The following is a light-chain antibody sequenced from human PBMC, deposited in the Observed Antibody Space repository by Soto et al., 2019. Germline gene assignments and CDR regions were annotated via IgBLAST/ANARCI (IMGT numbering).Light chain of an antibody. V-gene: IGKV2-30*02. Sequence: DVVMTQSPLSLPVTLGQPASISCRSSQSLIHSDGDTYLNWFQQRPGQSPRRLIYKVSDRDSGAPDRFSGSGSGTVVTLKISRVEAEDVGVYYCLQGTHWPWTFGQGTEVEIK. CDR2: KVS. CDR1: QSLIHSDGDTY. CDR3: LQGTHWPWT. J-gene: IGKJ1*01.